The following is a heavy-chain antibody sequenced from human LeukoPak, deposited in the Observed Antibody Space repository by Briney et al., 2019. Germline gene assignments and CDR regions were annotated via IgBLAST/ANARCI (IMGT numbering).Heavy chain of an antibody. CDR2: FDPEDGET. D-gene: IGHD4-17*01. CDR1: GYTLTELS. J-gene: IGHJ6*03. V-gene: IGHV1-24*01. CDR3: AREGVGYGDYYLYYYYYMDV. Sequence: ASVKVSCKVSGYTLTELSMHWVRQAPGKGLEWMGGFDPEDGETIYAQKFQGRVTMTEDTSTDTAYMELGSLRAEDTAVYYCAREGVGYGDYYLYYYYYMDVWGKGTTVTVSS.